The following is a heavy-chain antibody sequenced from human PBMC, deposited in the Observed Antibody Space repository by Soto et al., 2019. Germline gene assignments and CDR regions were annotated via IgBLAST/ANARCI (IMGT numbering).Heavy chain of an antibody. CDR1: GFINNYA. V-gene: IGHV3-21*01. CDR3: ARDRELPASGSYYTPHNCFDS. J-gene: IGHJ5*01. CDR2: ISSSGRYI. Sequence: PXGSLRLSCAASGFINNYAMNWFRQAPGKGLEWVSSISSSGRYIYYTDSVKGRFTISRDNANNSLYLQMNSLRAEDTAVYYCARDRELPASGSYYTPHNCFDSWGQGTLVTVSS. D-gene: IGHD3-10*01.